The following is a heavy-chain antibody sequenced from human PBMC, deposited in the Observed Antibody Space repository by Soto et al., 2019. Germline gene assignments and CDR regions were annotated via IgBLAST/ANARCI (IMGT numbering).Heavy chain of an antibody. CDR3: ARGAWGPPFAS. CDR1: GYTFTHYD. D-gene: IGHD3-16*01. J-gene: IGHJ4*02. V-gene: IGHV1-8*01. CDR2: MQPNTCNT. Sequence: QVQLVQSGADMKKPGASVKVSCKASGYTFTHYDINWVREATGQGLEWMGWMQPNTCNTGFAQKFQDRVTMTRNTSTSTAYMELSSLRSDATALDFCARGAWGPPFASWGQGSPVTISS.